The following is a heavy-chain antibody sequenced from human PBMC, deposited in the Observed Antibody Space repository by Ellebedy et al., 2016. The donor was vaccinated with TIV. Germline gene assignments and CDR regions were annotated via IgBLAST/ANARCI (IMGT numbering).Heavy chain of an antibody. J-gene: IGHJ4*02. CDR2: IYYSGST. Sequence: LRLSCTVSGDSISSGYYSWNWLRQHSGKGLEWIGHIYYSGSTSYNPSLKSRVIISVDTSKNQVSLRLSSVTAADTAVYYCTRGEHYWGQGTLVTVSS. CDR3: TRGEHY. V-gene: IGHV4-31*03. CDR1: GDSISSGYYS.